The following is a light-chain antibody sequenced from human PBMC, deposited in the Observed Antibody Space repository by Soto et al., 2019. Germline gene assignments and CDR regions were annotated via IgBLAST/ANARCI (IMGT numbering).Light chain of an antibody. J-gene: IGLJ2*01. V-gene: IGLV2-14*01. Sequence: QSVLTQPASMSGSPGRSITISCTGTSSDVGAYNYVSWYQQYPGKAPKLMIYDVSNRPSGVSNRFSGSKSGNTASLTISGLQAEDEADYYCSSYTSSSTPLFGGGTKLTVL. CDR3: SSYTSSSTPL. CDR1: SSDVGAYNY. CDR2: DVS.